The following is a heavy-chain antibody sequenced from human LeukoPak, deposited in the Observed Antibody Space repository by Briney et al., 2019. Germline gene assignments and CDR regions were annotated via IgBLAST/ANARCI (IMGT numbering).Heavy chain of an antibody. J-gene: IGHJ5*02. Sequence: GESLKISCKGSGYSFTSYWIGWVRQMPGKGLEWMGIIYPGDSDTRYSPSFQGQVTISADKSISTAYLQWSGLKASDTAMYYCARRAGSGWRSNWFDPWGQGTLVTVSS. CDR2: IYPGDSDT. CDR3: ARRAGSGWRSNWFDP. CDR1: GYSFTSYW. D-gene: IGHD6-19*01. V-gene: IGHV5-51*01.